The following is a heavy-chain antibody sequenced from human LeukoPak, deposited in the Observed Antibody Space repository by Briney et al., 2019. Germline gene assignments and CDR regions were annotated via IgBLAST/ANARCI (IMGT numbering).Heavy chain of an antibody. J-gene: IGHJ4*02. CDR3: ARGSFQFDY. V-gene: IGHV3-64*01. CDR1: GFTFSSYA. CDR2: ISSNGGST. Sequence: GSLRLSCAASGFTFSSYAMHWVRQAPGKGLEYVSAISSNGGSTYYANSVKGRFTISRDNSKNTLYLQMGSLRAEDMAVYYCARGSFQFDYWGQGTLVTVSS.